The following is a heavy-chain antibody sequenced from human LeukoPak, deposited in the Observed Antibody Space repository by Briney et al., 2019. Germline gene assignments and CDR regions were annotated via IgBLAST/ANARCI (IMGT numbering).Heavy chain of an antibody. CDR1: GFTFSSYA. D-gene: IGHD2-8*01. CDR3: EKDPWMLNARSGGYYFDY. Sequence: GGSLRLSCAASGFTFSSYAMSWVRQAPGKGLEWVSGISGIGGSTYYADSVTGRFTISSDNSKNTLYLQMNSLRAEDTAVSYCEKDPWMLNARSGGYYFDYWGQGTLVTVSS. V-gene: IGHV3-23*01. J-gene: IGHJ4*02. CDR2: ISGIGGST.